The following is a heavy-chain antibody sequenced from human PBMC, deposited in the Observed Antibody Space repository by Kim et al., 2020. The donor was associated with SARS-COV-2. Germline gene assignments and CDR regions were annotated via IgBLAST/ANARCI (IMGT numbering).Heavy chain of an antibody. D-gene: IGHD3-16*01. V-gene: IGHV3-43*02. Sequence: GGSLRLSCVVSGLNFEDYTMHWVRQAPGKSLEWVSLISGDGSSADYAASVAGRFTVSRDNSKNSLYLQMNSLRTEDTALYYCAKIDASPFSWGQGTQVTVSS. CDR3: AKIDASPFS. CDR1: GLNFEDYT. J-gene: IGHJ4*02. CDR2: ISGDGSSA.